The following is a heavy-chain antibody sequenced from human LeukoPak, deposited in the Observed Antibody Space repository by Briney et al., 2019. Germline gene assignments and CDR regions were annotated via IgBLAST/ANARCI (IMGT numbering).Heavy chain of an antibody. J-gene: IGHJ4*02. CDR2: IFPGDSDT. Sequence: GESLKISCKGSGYSFSTYWIGWVRQMPGKGLEWMGVIFPGDSDTRYSPSFQGQVTISADKSISTAYLQWSSLKASDTAMYYCARRSYSASYYDYWGQGTLVTVSS. CDR3: ARRSYSASYYDY. D-gene: IGHD1-26*01. CDR1: GYSFSTYW. V-gene: IGHV5-51*01.